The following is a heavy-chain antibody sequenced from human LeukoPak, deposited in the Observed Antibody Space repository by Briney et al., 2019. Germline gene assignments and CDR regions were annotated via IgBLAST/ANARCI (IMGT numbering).Heavy chain of an antibody. CDR1: GCTFTDYY. CDR3: ASMIGTSAFDY. CDR2: INPSSGGI. D-gene: IGHD3-16*01. J-gene: IGHJ4*02. Sequence: VASVKVSCKASGCTFTDYYMHWVRQAPGQGLEWMGWINPSSGGIKYAQKFQGRVTMTRDTSISTAYMELSRLRSDDTAVYYCASMIGTSAFDYWGQGTLVTVSS. V-gene: IGHV1-2*02.